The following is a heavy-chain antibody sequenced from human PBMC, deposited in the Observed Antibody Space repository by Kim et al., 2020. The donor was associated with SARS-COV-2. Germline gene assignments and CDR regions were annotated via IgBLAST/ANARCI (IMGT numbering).Heavy chain of an antibody. CDR3: ASRGYSSGWWTY. J-gene: IGHJ4*02. CDR2: IIPIFGTA. D-gene: IGHD6-19*01. V-gene: IGHV1-69*13. Sequence: SVKVSCKASGGTFSSYAISWVRQAPGQGLEWMGGIIPIFGTANYAQKFQGRVTITADESTSTAYMELSSLRSEDTAVYYCASRGYSSGWWTYWGQGTLVTVSS. CDR1: GGTFSSYA.